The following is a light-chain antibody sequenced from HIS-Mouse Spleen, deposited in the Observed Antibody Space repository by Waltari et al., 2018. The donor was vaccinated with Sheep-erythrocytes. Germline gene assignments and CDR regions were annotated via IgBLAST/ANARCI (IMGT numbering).Light chain of an antibody. V-gene: IGLV3-1*01. Sequence: SSELTQPPSVSVSPGQTASITCSGDNLGENYACWYQQKPGHSPVLVIYEDSKRPSGIPERFSGSNSGNTATLTISGTQAMDEADYYCQAWDSSIVVFGGGTKLTVL. CDR2: EDS. J-gene: IGLJ2*01. CDR1: NLGENY. CDR3: QAWDSSIVV.